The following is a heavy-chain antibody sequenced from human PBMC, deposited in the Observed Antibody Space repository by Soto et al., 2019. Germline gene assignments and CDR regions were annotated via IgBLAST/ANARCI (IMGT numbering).Heavy chain of an antibody. Sequence: WTWIRQHPGKGLEWIGYNYYSGITYYNPSLKSRVTISLDTSKNQFSLKLSSVTAADTAVYYCARGSIIAGLYYGMDVWGQGTTVTVSS. V-gene: IGHV4-31*02. CDR3: ARGSIIAGLYYGMDV. D-gene: IGHD6-13*01. J-gene: IGHJ6*02. CDR2: NYYSGIT.